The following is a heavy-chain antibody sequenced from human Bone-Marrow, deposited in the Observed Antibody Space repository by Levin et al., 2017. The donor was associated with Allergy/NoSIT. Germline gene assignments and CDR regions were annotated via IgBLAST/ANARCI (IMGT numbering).Heavy chain of an antibody. Sequence: SVKVSCKASGGTFSSYAISWVRQAPGQGLEWMGGIIPIFGTANYAQKFQGRVTITADESTSTAYMELSSLRSEDTAVYYCATDPRWIAATPAATAWGQGTMVTVSS. V-gene: IGHV1-69*13. D-gene: IGHD6-13*01. CDR1: GGTFSSYA. CDR3: ATDPRWIAATPAATA. J-gene: IGHJ3*01. CDR2: IIPIFGTA.